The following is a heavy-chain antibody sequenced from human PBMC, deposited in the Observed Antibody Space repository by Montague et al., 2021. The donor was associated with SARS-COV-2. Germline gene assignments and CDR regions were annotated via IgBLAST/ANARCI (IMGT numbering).Heavy chain of an antibody. J-gene: IGHJ6*02. V-gene: IGHV4-59*01. Sequence: SETLSLTRTVSGGSISSYYWSWIRQPPGKGLEWIGYIYYSGSTNYNPSLKSRVTISVDTSKNQFSLKLSSVTAADTAVYYCAREGVYGSRYYYGMDVWGQGTTVTVSS. CDR2: IYYSGST. CDR3: AREGVYGSRYYYGMDV. D-gene: IGHD3-10*01. CDR1: GGSISSYY.